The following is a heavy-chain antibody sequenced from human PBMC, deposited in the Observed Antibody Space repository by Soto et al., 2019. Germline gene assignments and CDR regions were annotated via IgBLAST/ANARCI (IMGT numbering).Heavy chain of an antibody. Sequence: QVQLVESGGGVIQPGRSLRLSCAASRFTFSNYGMHWVRQAPDKGLEWVAFIWSDGSDKYYADSLKGRFTISRDNSKSTLYLQMNSLRLEDTAVYYCARSVYTYGTYLFDLWGQGTLVTVSS. CDR1: RFTFSNYG. CDR2: IWSDGSDK. D-gene: IGHD5-18*01. V-gene: IGHV3-33*01. J-gene: IGHJ4*02. CDR3: ARSVYTYGTYLFDL.